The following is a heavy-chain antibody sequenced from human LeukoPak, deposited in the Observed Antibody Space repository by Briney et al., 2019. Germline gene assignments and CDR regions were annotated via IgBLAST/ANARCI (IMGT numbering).Heavy chain of an antibody. CDR1: GFTFSSYA. V-gene: IGHV3-23*01. CDR2: ISGSGGST. D-gene: IGHD3-9*01. J-gene: IGHJ4*02. Sequence: GGSLRLSCAASGFTFSSYAMSWVRQAPGKGLEWVSAISGSGGSTYYADTVKGRFTISRDNSENTLYLQMNSLRAEDTAVYYCAKDMILTGYYSQVSPNDYWGQGTLVTVSS. CDR3: AKDMILTGYYSQVSPNDY.